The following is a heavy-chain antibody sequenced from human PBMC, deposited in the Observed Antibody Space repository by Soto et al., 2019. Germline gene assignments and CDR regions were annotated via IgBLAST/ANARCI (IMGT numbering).Heavy chain of an antibody. CDR1: GFTFSTYG. CDR3: ARRSSGTHGVDSTREGRVVIGAPIMRDLTNPLQPLP. D-gene: IGHD1-26*01. J-gene: IGHJ5*02. V-gene: IGHV3-33*01. CDR2: VWSDGSKE. Sequence: GGSLRLSCAASGFTFSTYGVHWVRQAPGKGLEWVAVVWSDGSKELYADSVKDRFTIFRDNSQNTVYLQMNSLRAEDTAVYYCARRSSGTHGVDSTREGRVVIGAPIMRDLTNPLQPLPWG.